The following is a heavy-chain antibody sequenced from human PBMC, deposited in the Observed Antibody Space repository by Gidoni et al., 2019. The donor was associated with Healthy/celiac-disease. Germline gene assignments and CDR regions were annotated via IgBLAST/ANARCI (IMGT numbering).Heavy chain of an antibody. CDR3: ARDRGGYYDSSGYLDY. J-gene: IGHJ4*02. Sequence: QVHLQESGPGLVKPSETLSLTCPVSVCSISSYYWSWIRQPPGKGLEWIGYIYYSGSTNYNPSLKSRVTISVDTSKNQFSLKLRSVTAADTDVYYCARDRGGYYDSSGYLDYWGQGTLVTVSS. CDR1: VCSISSYY. D-gene: IGHD3-22*01. CDR2: IYYSGST. V-gene: IGHV4-59*01.